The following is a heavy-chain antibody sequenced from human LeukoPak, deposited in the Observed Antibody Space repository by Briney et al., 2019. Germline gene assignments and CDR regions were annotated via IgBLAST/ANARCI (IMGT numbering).Heavy chain of an antibody. J-gene: IGHJ4*02. Sequence: GGSLRLSCAASGFTFSSNYMSWVRQAPGKGLEWVSVIYSGGSTYYADSVKGRFTISRDNSKNTLYLQLNSLHSEDTAVYYCAKDLGLQVGASPFDYWGQGTLVTVSS. V-gene: IGHV3-66*01. D-gene: IGHD1-26*01. CDR2: IYSGGST. CDR3: AKDLGLQVGASPFDY. CDR1: GFTFSSNY.